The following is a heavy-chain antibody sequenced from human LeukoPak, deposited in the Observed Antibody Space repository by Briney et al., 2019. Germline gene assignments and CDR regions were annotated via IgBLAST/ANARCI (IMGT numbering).Heavy chain of an antibody. D-gene: IGHD6-13*01. CDR1: GFTFDDYA. V-gene: IGHV3-9*03. Sequence: GRSLRLSCAASGFTFDDYAMHWVRQAPGKGLERVSGISWNSGSIGYADSAKGRFTISRDNAKNSLYLEMNSLRAEDMALYYCAKSSGSSWYANWFDPWGQGTLVTVSS. J-gene: IGHJ5*02. CDR3: AKSSGSSWYANWFDP. CDR2: ISWNSGSI.